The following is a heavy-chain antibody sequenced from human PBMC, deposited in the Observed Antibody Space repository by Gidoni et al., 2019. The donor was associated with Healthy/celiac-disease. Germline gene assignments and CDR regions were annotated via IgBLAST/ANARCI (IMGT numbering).Heavy chain of an antibody. CDR1: GVTFDDYS. Sequence: VRPGGSRRLACAAAGVTFDDYSMSWVRQAPGKGLEWVSGIKWNGGSTGYADSVKGRFTISRDNAKNSLYLQMNSLRAEDTALYYCARSRYLDASDIWGQGTMVTVSS. D-gene: IGHD3-9*01. J-gene: IGHJ3*02. V-gene: IGHV3-20*04. CDR2: IKWNGGST. CDR3: ARSRYLDASDI.